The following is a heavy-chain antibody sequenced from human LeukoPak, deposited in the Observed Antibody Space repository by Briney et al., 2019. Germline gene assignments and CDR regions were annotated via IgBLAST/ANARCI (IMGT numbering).Heavy chain of an antibody. CDR2: IYTSGST. Sequence: SETLSLTCTVSGGSISSYYWIWIRQPAGKGLEWIGRIYTSGSTSYNPSLKSRVTISVDKSENQFSLQLTSVTAADTAVYYCASRSSGTGRAFDIWGQGTMVTVSS. CDR3: ASRSSGTGRAFDI. J-gene: IGHJ3*02. D-gene: IGHD3-10*01. V-gene: IGHV4-4*07. CDR1: GGSISSYY.